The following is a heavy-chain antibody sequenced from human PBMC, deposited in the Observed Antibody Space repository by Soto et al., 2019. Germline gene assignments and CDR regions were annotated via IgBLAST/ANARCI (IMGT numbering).Heavy chain of an antibody. CDR3: AAERRGYSGYDHGV. V-gene: IGHV1-58*01. J-gene: IGHJ6*02. CDR2: IVVGSGNT. CDR1: GFTFTSSA. D-gene: IGHD5-12*01. Sequence: ASVKVSCKASGFTFTSSAVQWVRQARGQRLEWIGWIVVGSGNTNYAQKFQERVTITRDMSTSTAYMELSSLRSEDTAVYYCAAERRGYSGYDHGVWGQGNTVTVSS.